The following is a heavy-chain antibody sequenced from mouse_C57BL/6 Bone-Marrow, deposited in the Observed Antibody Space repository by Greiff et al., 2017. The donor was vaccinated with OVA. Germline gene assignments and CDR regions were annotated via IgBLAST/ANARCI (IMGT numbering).Heavy chain of an antibody. CDR3: ARRTYSNYEDAMDY. V-gene: IGHV1-82*01. CDR1: GYAFSSSW. Sequence: VQLVESGPELVKPGASVKISCKASGYAFSSSWMNWVKQRPGKGLEWIGRIYPGDGDTNYNGKFKGKATLTADKSSSTAYMQLSSLTSEDSAVYFCARRTYSNYEDAMDYWGQGTSVTVSS. CDR2: IYPGDGDT. J-gene: IGHJ4*01. D-gene: IGHD2-5*01.